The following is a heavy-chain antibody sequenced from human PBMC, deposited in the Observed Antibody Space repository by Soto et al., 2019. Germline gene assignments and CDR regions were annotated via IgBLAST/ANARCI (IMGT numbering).Heavy chain of an antibody. Sequence: PVGSLRLSCAASGFTFSDYWMSWVRQAPGKGLEWLANIKQDGSDKYYVDSVKGRFTISRDNAKNSLYLQMSSLRVEDTAVYYCAPDGSGARVVEYWGQGTLVTVSS. J-gene: IGHJ4*02. V-gene: IGHV3-7*01. CDR1: GFTFSDYW. CDR2: IKQDGSDK. CDR3: APDGSGARVVEY. D-gene: IGHD6-19*01.